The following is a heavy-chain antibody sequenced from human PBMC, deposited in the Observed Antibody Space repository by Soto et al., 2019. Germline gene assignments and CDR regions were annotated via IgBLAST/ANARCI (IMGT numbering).Heavy chain of an antibody. Sequence: EVQLVESGGGLVKPGGSLRLSCAAPELIFSTSTMNWVRQAPGKGLEWVSCIRSSSSYIYYADSVKGRFTSSRDNSKNSLYMQMNSLRDDDAAVYYCAARRGPLAIWGQGTMVTVSS. CDR3: AARRGPLAI. CDR1: ELIFSTST. V-gene: IGHV3-21*01. CDR2: IRSSSSYI. J-gene: IGHJ3*02.